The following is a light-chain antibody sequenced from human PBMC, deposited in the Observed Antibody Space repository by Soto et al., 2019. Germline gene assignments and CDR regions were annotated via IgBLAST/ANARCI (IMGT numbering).Light chain of an antibody. J-gene: IGKJ4*01. CDR2: DAF. CDR1: QNIDRW. Sequence: DIQMTQSPSTLSASVGDRVIITCRASQNIDRWLAWYQQKPGKAPKLLIHDAFTLESGVPPRFSGSASGTEFTLTISSLQPDDFATYYCQQYNSYSRSFGGGTKVEIK. V-gene: IGKV1-5*01. CDR3: QQYNSYSRS.